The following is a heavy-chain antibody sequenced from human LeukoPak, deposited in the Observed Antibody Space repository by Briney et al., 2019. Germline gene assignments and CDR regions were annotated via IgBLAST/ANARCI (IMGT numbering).Heavy chain of an antibody. CDR3: ARVIGAAHPYYYYGMDA. V-gene: IGHV3-30*02. D-gene: IGHD7-27*01. CDR1: GFTFSGYG. J-gene: IGHJ6*02. Sequence: PGGSLRLSCAASGFTFSGYGMHWVRQAPDKGLEWVAFIRYDGSNKYYADSVKGRFTISRDNSKNTLYLQMNSLRAEDTAVYYCARVIGAAHPYYYYGMDAWGQGTTVTVSS. CDR2: IRYDGSNK.